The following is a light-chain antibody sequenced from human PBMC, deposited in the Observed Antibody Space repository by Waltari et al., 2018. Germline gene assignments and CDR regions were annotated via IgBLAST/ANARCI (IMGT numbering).Light chain of an antibody. Sequence: DIQMTQSPSTLSASVGDRVTIPCRASQSISIWLAWYQQKPGKAPKLLIYDASILESGVPSRFSGSGSGTECTLIISSLQPDDSATYYCQQYNSYPYTFGQGTKLEIK. J-gene: IGKJ2*01. V-gene: IGKV1-5*01. CDR2: DAS. CDR1: QSISIW. CDR3: QQYNSYPYT.